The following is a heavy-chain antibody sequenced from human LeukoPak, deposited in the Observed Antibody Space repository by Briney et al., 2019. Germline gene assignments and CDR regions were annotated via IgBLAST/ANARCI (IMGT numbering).Heavy chain of an antibody. Sequence: SETLSLTCTVSGGSISSYYWTWIRQPPGKGLEWIGYTQYSGSTNYNPSLKSRVTISVDTSKSQFSLNLSSVTAADTAVYYCARVSWFPGTSYYYMDVWGKGTTVTVSS. CDR1: GGSISSYY. D-gene: IGHD1-1*01. J-gene: IGHJ6*03. CDR2: TQYSGST. CDR3: ARVSWFPGTSYYYMDV. V-gene: IGHV4-59*01.